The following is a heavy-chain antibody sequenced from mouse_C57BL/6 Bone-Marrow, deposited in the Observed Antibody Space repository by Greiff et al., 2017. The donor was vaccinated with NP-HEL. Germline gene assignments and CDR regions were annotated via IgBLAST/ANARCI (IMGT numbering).Heavy chain of an antibody. Sequence: QVQLQQPGAELVRPGTSVKLSCKASGYTFTSYWMHWVKQRPGQGLEWIGVIDPSDSYTNYNQKFKGKATLTVDTSSSTAYMQLSSLTSEDSAVYYCARRRGIYYGNYVSDYWGQGTTLTVSS. V-gene: IGHV1-59*01. D-gene: IGHD2-1*01. J-gene: IGHJ2*01. CDR1: GYTFTSYW. CDR2: IDPSDSYT. CDR3: ARRRGIYYGNYVSDY.